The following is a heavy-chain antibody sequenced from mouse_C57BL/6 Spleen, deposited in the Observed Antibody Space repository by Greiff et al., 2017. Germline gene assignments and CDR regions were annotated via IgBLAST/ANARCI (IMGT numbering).Heavy chain of an antibody. Sequence: VNVVESGAELVKPGASVKLSCKASGYTFTEYTIHWVKQRSGQGLEWIGWFYPGSGSIKYNEKFKDKATLTADKSSSTVYMELSRLTSEDSSVYFCARGDGYLTWFAYWGQGTLVTVSA. V-gene: IGHV1-62-2*01. CDR1: GYTFTEYT. CDR2: FYPGSGSI. J-gene: IGHJ3*01. D-gene: IGHD2-3*01. CDR3: ARGDGYLTWFAY.